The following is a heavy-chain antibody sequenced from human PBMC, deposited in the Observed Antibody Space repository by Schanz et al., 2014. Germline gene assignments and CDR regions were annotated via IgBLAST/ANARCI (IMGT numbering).Heavy chain of an antibody. CDR1: TVTGNY. J-gene: IGHJ6*01. V-gene: IGHV3-53*05. Sequence: TVTGNYMSWFRQAPGKGLEWVSVIYSGLSTYYTDSVKGRFIISRDNSKITLYLKMNSLRAKDRAAYFRATTLFRAGCGGDCELYGSYNLREDV. CDR2: IYSGLST. D-gene: IGHD2-21*02. CDR3: ATTLFRAGCGGDCELYGSYNLREDV.